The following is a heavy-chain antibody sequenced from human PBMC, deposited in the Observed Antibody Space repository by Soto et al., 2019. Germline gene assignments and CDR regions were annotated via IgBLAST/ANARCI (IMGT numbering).Heavy chain of an antibody. CDR3: ASGGRTAPSYF. CDR1: GASIYAHS. D-gene: IGHD2-21*01. V-gene: IGHV4-59*11. J-gene: IGHJ4*02. Sequence: SETLSLTCTISGASIYAHSWTWIRQAPGKGLEWIGYIYDNVNTDHNPSLTSRVRMSVDTAKNQFFLTLSSLTAADTAVYYCASGGRTAPSYFWGQGILVTVSS. CDR2: IYDNVNT.